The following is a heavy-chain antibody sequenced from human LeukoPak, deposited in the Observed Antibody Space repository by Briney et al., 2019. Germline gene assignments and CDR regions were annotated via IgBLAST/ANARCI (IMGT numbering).Heavy chain of an antibody. V-gene: IGHV3-9*01. CDR2: ISWNSGSI. D-gene: IGHD3-9*01. CDR1: GFTFDDYA. J-gene: IGHJ4*02. Sequence: GRSLRLSCAASGFTFDDYAMHWVRQVPGKGLEWVSGISWNSGSIGYADSVKGRFTISRDNAKNSLYLQMNSLRPEDTALYYCAKDKNYDIFTGFDCWGQGTLVTVSS. CDR3: AKDKNYDIFTGFDC.